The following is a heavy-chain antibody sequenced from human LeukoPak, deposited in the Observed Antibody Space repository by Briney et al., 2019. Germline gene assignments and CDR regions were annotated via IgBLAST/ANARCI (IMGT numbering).Heavy chain of an antibody. CDR1: GYTFTSYW. Sequence: GESLKISCEASGYTFTSYWIGWVRPMPGKGLEWMGIIYPRDSDTRYSPSFQGQVTISADKSISTAYLQWSSLKASDTAMYYCARLGSGSSGWSDYWGQGTLVTVSS. D-gene: IGHD6-19*01. CDR3: ARLGSGSSGWSDY. CDR2: IYPRDSDT. V-gene: IGHV5-51*01. J-gene: IGHJ4*02.